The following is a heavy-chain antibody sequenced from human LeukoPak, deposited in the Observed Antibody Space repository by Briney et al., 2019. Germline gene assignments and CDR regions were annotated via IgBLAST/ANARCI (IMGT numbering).Heavy chain of an antibody. D-gene: IGHD2-21*02. Sequence: SETLSLTCTVSGGSISSYYWSWIRRPPGKGLEWIGYIYYSGSTNYNPSLKSRVTISVDTSKNQFSLKLSSVTAADTAVYYCGREAVVTAQSYYYYYGMDVWGQGTAVTVSS. CDR3: GREAVVTAQSYYYYYGMDV. CDR1: GGSISSYY. CDR2: IYYSGST. V-gene: IGHV4-59*01. J-gene: IGHJ6*02.